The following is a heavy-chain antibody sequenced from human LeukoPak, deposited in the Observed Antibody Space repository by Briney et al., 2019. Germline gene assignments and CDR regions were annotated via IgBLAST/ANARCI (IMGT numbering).Heavy chain of an antibody. D-gene: IGHD3-3*01. CDR2: ISHEGSST. Sequence: GGSLRLSCAASGFSFGSYGMHWVRQAPGKGLEWVAVISHEGSSTYYADSVRGRFTISRDNSKNMVYLQMNSLRAEDTAVYYCARKDYDFWSGYLGANYYYYYMDVWGKGTTVTVSS. CDR3: ARKDYDFWSGYLGANYYYYYMDV. J-gene: IGHJ6*03. V-gene: IGHV3-30*03. CDR1: GFSFGSYG.